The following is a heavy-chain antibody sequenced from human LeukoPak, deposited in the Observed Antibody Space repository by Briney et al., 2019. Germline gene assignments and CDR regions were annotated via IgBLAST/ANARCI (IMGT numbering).Heavy chain of an antibody. J-gene: IGHJ4*02. V-gene: IGHV3-30*18. CDR1: GFTFSSYS. CDR3: TNSDDYGDY. CDR2: IAFDDTDR. Sequence: AGGSLRLSCAASGFTFSSYSMNWVRQAPGKGLEWVAAIAFDDTDRYYIDSVKGRFTISRDDSKNTLYLHMTSLRAEDTAVYYCTNSDDYGDYWGQGTLVTVSS.